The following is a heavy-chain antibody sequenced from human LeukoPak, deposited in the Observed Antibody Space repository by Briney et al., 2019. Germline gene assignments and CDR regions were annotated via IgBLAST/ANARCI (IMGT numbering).Heavy chain of an antibody. CDR1: GFSFSSYG. CDR2: IWYDGSKE. J-gene: IGHJ2*01. D-gene: IGHD7-27*01. CDR3: ARDLAAGEHFYFDL. V-gene: IGHV3-33*01. Sequence: GGSLRLSCAASGFSFSSYGMHWVRQAPGKGLEWVAVIWYDGSKEYYADSVKGRFTVSRDNSKNTLYLQMNSLRAEDTAVYYCARDLAAGEHFYFDLWGRGALVTVSS.